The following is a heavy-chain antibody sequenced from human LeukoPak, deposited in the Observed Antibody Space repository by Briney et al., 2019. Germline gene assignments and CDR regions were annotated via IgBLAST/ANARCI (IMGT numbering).Heavy chain of an antibody. J-gene: IGHJ4*02. CDR2: ISAYNGNT. V-gene: IGHV1-18*01. Sequence: ASVKVSYKASGYTFTSYGISWVRQAPGQGLEWMGWISAYNGNTNYAQKLQGRGTITTDTSTSTAYMELRRLRSADTAVYYCARDKGSGWYSDYWGQGTLVTVSS. CDR3: ARDKGSGWYSDY. CDR1: GYTFTSYG. D-gene: IGHD6-19*01.